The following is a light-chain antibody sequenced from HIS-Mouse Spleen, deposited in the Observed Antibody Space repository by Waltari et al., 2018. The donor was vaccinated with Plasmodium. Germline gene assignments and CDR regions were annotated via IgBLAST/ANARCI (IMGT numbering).Light chain of an antibody. V-gene: IGKV1-13*02. J-gene: IGKJ4*01. CDR3: QQFNSYLLT. Sequence: AIQLTQSPYSLSASGGDRVTITCRASQGISRALAWYQQKPGKAPKLLIYDASRLESGVPSRFRVSGSGTDFTLTISSLQPEDFATYYCQQFNSYLLTFGGGTKVEIK. CDR2: DAS. CDR1: QGISRA.